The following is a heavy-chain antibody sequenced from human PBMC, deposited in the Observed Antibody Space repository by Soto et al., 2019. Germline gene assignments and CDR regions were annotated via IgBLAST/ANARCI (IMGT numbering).Heavy chain of an antibody. CDR2: IVTDSGDT. D-gene: IGHD1-26*01. Sequence: RASVKVSCKASGYAFTTYAMHWLRQAPGQSLEWMGWIVTDSGDTRYSQKFQGRVTMTSDTSASTAYMELRSLRSEDTAVYYCARDQYSGSYFYWGQGTLVTVSS. J-gene: IGHJ4*02. V-gene: IGHV1-3*04. CDR3: ARDQYSGSYFY. CDR1: GYAFTTYA.